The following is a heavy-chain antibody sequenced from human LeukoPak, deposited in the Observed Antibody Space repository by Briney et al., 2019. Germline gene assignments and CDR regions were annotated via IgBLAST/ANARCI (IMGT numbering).Heavy chain of an antibody. V-gene: IGHV3-48*04. J-gene: IGHJ6*02. D-gene: IGHD6-6*01. CDR2: ISSSGSTI. Sequence: GGSLRLSCAASGFTFSSYSMNWVRQAPGKGLEWVSYISSSGSTIYYADSVKGRFTISRDNAKNSLYLQMNSLRAEDTAVYYCARAPIRPYYYYGMDVWGQGTTVTVSS. CDR3: ARAPIRPYYYYGMDV. CDR1: GFTFSSYS.